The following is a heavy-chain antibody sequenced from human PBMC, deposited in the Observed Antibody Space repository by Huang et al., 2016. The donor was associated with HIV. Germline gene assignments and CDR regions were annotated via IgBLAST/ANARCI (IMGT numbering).Heavy chain of an antibody. V-gene: IGHV1-69*01. Sequence: QVQLEQSGPAVRKPGSSVKVSCQASGGSLSDQIISWVRQAPGQRFEWMWGIIPRCRAPAYAQEFKGRGTMTADESTATIYMELNSLTSEDTAVYYCAMSLRYQYDSRSYWGRYFDYWGQGTLVTVSS. CDR3: AMSLRYQYDSRSYWGRYFDY. D-gene: IGHD3-16*01. CDR1: GGSLSDQI. CDR2: IIPRCRAP. J-gene: IGHJ4*02.